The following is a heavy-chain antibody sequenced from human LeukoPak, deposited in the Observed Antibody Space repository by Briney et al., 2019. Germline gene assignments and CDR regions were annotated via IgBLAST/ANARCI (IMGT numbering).Heavy chain of an antibody. CDR2: IWYDGSNK. J-gene: IGHJ4*02. Sequence: GGSLRLSCAASGFTFSSYGMHWVRQAPGKGLEWVAVIWYDGSNKYYADSVKGRFTISRDNSKNTLYLQMNSLRGEDTAVYYCAGGQLAAILTGYYPQNFDYWGQGTLSPSPQ. D-gene: IGHD3-9*01. CDR3: AGGQLAAILTGYYPQNFDY. CDR1: GFTFSSYG. V-gene: IGHV3-33*01.